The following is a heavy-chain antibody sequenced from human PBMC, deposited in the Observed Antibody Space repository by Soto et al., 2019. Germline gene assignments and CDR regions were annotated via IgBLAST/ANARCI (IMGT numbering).Heavy chain of an antibody. D-gene: IGHD3-3*01. CDR1: GGSFSGYY. CDR2: INHSGST. V-gene: IGHV4-34*01. Sequence: SETLSLTCAAYGGSFSGYYWSWIRQPPGKGLEWIGEINHSGSTNYNPSLKSRVTISVDTSKNQFSLKLSSVTAADTAVYYCARRGGDFWSGYYWSYYYYGMDVWGQGTTVTVSS. CDR3: ARRGGDFWSGYYWSYYYYGMDV. J-gene: IGHJ6*02.